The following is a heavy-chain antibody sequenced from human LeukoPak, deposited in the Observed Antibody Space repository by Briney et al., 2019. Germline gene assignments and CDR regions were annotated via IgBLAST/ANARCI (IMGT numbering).Heavy chain of an antibody. J-gene: IGHJ3*02. V-gene: IGHV3-33*01. Sequence: GGSLRLSCAASGFTFSSYGMHWVRQAPGKGLEWVAVIWYDGSDKYYTDSVKGRFTISRDDSKNTLYLQMNSLRAEDTATYYCARAGDAFDIWGQGTMVTVSS. CDR2: IWYDGSDK. CDR1: GFTFSSYG. CDR3: ARAGDAFDI.